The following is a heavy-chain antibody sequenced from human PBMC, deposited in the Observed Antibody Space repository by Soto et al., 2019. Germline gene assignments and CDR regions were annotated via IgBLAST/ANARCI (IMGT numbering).Heavy chain of an antibody. CDR3: AKDESSSWYGGARPYDY. D-gene: IGHD6-13*01. CDR2: ISGSGGST. CDR1: GFTFSSYA. V-gene: IGHV3-23*01. Sequence: EVQLLESGGGLAQPGGSLRLSCAASGFTFSSYAMSWVRQAPGKGLEWVSTISGSGGSTYYADSVKGRFTISRDNSKNTLYLQMDSLRAEDTAVYYCAKDESSSWYGGARPYDYWGQGTLVTVSS. J-gene: IGHJ4*02.